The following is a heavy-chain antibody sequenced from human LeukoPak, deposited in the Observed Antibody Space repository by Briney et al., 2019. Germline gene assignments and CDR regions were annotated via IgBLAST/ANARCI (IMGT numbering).Heavy chain of an antibody. CDR3: ARLDYCSGGSCYGNNWFDP. D-gene: IGHD2-15*01. CDR1: GFTFSSYA. CDR2: IYYSGST. V-gene: IGHV4-59*08. J-gene: IGHJ5*02. Sequence: PGGSLRLSCAASGFTFSSYAMSWIRQPPGKGLEWIGYIYYSGSTNYNPSLKSRVTISVDTSKNQFSLKLSSVTAADTAVYYCARLDYCSGGSCYGNNWFDPWGQGTLVTVSS.